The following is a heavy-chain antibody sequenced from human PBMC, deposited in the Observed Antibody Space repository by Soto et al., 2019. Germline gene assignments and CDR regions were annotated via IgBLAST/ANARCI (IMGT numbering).Heavy chain of an antibody. D-gene: IGHD6-13*01. CDR2: IYPRDSDT. CDR1: GYSFTYYW. CDR3: ARQDGSSWYYFDY. J-gene: IGHJ4*02. Sequence: PGESLKISCKGSGYSFTYYWIGWVRQMPGKGLEWMGIIYPRDSDTRYSPSFQGQVTISVDKSSSTAYLQWSSLQAADTAMYYCARQDGSSWYYFDYWGQGTLVTVSS. V-gene: IGHV5-51*01.